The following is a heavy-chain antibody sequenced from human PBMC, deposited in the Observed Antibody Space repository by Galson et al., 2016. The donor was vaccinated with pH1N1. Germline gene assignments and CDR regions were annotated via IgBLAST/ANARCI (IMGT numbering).Heavy chain of an antibody. CDR3: ARIRYGDYSHYFDY. V-gene: IGHV2-70*01. D-gene: IGHD4-17*01. CDR2: IDWDDNK. Sequence: PALVKPTQTLTLTCTFSGFSLSTSGMCVSWIRQPPGKALEWLALIDWDDNKYYSTSLKTRLTISKETSKNHVVLTMTNMDPVDTATYYCARIRYGDYSHYFDYWGQGTLVTVSS. CDR1: GFSLSTSGMC. J-gene: IGHJ4*02.